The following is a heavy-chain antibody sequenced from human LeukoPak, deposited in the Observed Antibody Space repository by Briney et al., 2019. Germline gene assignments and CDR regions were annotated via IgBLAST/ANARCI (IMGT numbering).Heavy chain of an antibody. CDR3: ARMAKVKYSSSWNVDI. V-gene: IGHV3-48*03. J-gene: IGHJ3*02. CDR2: ISSSGTII. D-gene: IGHD6-13*01. Sequence: PGGSLRLSCTASGFTFSSYEMNWVRQAPGKGLEWVSHISSSGTIIYYADSVKGRFTISRDNAKNSLYLQMNSLRVEDTAVYYCARMAKVKYSSSWNVDIWGQGTMVTVSA. CDR1: GFTFSSYE.